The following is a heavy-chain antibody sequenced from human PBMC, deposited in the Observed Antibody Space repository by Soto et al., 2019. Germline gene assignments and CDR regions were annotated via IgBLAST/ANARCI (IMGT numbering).Heavy chain of an antibody. CDR2: IYYSGST. CDR3: ATRVSGALTE. D-gene: IGHD1-26*01. J-gene: IGHJ4*02. CDR1: GGSISSSSYY. V-gene: IGHV4-31*03. Sequence: PSETLSLTCTVSGGSISSSSYYWGWIRQPPGKGLEWIGYIYYSGSTYYNPSLKSRVTISVDTSQNQFSLSLSSVTAADTAVYYCATRVSGALTEWGRGTQVTVSS.